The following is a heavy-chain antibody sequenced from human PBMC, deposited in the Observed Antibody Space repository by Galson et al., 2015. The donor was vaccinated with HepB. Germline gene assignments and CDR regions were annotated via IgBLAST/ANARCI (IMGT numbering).Heavy chain of an antibody. V-gene: IGHV3-30*04. CDR2: ISYDGSNK. D-gene: IGHD2-2*01. J-gene: IGHJ4*02. Sequence: SLRLSCAASGFTFSSYAMHWVRQAPGKGLEWVAVISYDGSNKYYADSVKGRFTLSRDNSKNTLSLQMNSLRAEDTAVYYCARVYSSSSWFNFDYWGQGTLVTVSS. CDR3: ARVYSSSSWFNFDY. CDR1: GFTFSSYA.